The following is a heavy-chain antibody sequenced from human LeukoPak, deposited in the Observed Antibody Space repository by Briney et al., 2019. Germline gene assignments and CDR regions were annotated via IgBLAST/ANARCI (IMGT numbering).Heavy chain of an antibody. CDR1: GYNFTNYY. CDR2: INLSGGST. J-gene: IGHJ4*02. V-gene: IGHV1-46*01. D-gene: IGHD5-24*01. Sequence: ASVKVSCKASGYNFTNYYMYWVRQAPGQGLEWMGIINLSGGSTSYAQKFQGRVTMTRDMSTSTVYMELSSLRSEDTAVYYCAGDGYNSRRFFDYWGQGTLVTVSS. CDR3: AGDGYNSRRFFDY.